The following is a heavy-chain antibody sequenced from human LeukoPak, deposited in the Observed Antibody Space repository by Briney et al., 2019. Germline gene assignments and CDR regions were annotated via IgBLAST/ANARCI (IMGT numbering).Heavy chain of an antibody. Sequence: SETLSLTCTVSGGSISSYYWSWIRQPPGKGLEWIGYIYYSGSTNYNPSLKSRVTISVDTSKNQFSLKLSSVTAADTAEYYCARVGYCSSTSCPDHYYYYYYMDVWGKGTTVTVSS. V-gene: IGHV4-59*01. D-gene: IGHD2-2*01. CDR2: IYYSGST. CDR3: ARVGYCSSTSCPDHYYYYYYMDV. J-gene: IGHJ6*03. CDR1: GGSISSYY.